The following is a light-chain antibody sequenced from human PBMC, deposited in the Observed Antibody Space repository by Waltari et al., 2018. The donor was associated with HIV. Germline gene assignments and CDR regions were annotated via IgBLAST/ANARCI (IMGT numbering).Light chain of an antibody. CDR2: EVS. J-gene: IGLJ2*01. CDR3: SSYAGSSTFVI. Sequence: QSALTQPASVSGYPGQSITISCTGSSSDVGSYKHVSWYQQHPGKAPRLIIYEVSKRPSGVSNRYSASKSGKTASLTVSGLRAEDEADYYCSSYAGSSTFVIFGGGTKLTVL. CDR1: SSDVGSYKH. V-gene: IGLV2-23*02.